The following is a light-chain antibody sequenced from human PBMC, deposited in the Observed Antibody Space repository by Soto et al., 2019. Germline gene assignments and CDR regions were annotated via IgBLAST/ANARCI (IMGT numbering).Light chain of an antibody. CDR1: QSVSSY. V-gene: IGKV3-11*01. Sequence: EIVLTQSPATLSLSPGERATLSCRASQSVSSYLAWYQQKPGQAPRLLIYDASNRATGIPARFSGSGSGTDFTLTSSSLEPEDFAFYYCQQRSNWPQITFGQGTRLEI. CDR3: QQRSNWPQIT. CDR2: DAS. J-gene: IGKJ5*01.